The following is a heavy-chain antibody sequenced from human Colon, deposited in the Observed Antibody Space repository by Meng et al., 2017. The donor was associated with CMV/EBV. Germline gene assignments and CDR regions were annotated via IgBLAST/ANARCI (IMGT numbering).Heavy chain of an antibody. D-gene: IGHD6-19*01. Sequence: GGSRRRSCVASGFTLGNYEMNWVRQAQGTGLEWVAYINTLEDSIFYADAVKGRFTSSRVNAKTTWYLQMNSPRAEETAVYYCAKSPSWVAVAGVLHYWGQGTQVTVSS. CDR3: AKSPSWVAVAGVLHY. V-gene: IGHV3-48*03. CDR1: GFTLGNYE. CDR2: INTLEDSI. J-gene: IGHJ4*02.